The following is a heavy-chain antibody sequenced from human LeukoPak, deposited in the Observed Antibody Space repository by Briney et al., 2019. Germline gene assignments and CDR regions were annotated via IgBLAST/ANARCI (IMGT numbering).Heavy chain of an antibody. CDR2: FSCSGST. CDR1: GGSISSSSYY. CDR3: ARDWNRYAY. J-gene: IGHJ4*02. D-gene: IGHD1-1*01. V-gene: IGHV4-39*07. Sequence: KPSETLSLTCTVSGGSISSSSYYWGWIRQPPGKGLEWIGSFSCSGSTYYNPSLKSRVTISVDTSKSQFSLYMDSVTAADTAVYYCARDWNRYAYWGQGTLVTVSS.